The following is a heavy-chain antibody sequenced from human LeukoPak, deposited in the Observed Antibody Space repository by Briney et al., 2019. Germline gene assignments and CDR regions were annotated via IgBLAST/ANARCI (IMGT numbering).Heavy chain of an antibody. CDR2: INPNSGGT. V-gene: IGHV1-2*02. CDR3: ARAQIRVVGPPFYGMDV. CDR1: GYTFTGYY. Sequence: GASVKVSCKASGYTFTGYYMHWVRQAPGQGLEWMGLINPNSGGTNYAQKFQGRVTMTRDTSISTAYMELSRLRFDDTAVYYCARAQIRVVGPPFYGMDVWGQGTTVTDSS. D-gene: IGHD2-21*01. J-gene: IGHJ6*02.